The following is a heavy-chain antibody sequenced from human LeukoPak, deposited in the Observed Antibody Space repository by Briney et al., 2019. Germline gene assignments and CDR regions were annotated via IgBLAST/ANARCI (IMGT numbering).Heavy chain of an antibody. Sequence: SETLSLTCTVSAGSINSGDYYWSWIRQPAGKGLEWIGRIYSPGTNYNYNPSLKSRVTISIDTSKNQFSLKLTSVTAADTAVYYCARGIGTSYDSSRDAYDIWGQGTMVTVSS. V-gene: IGHV4-61*02. CDR3: ARGIGTSYDSSRDAYDI. J-gene: IGHJ3*02. CDR2: IYSPGTN. CDR1: AGSINSGDYY. D-gene: IGHD3-22*01.